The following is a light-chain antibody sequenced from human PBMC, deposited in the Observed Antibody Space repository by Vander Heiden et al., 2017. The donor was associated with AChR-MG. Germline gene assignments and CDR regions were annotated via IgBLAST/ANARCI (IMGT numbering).Light chain of an antibody. J-gene: IGLJ3*02. CDR3: ALYMGGGVWV. V-gene: IGLV8-61*01. CDR2: STS. CDR1: SGPVSTTSY. Sequence: QTVVTQELSLSVSPGGTVTPTCGLSSGPVSTTSYPSWYHQTPGQSPRTLIYSTSIRSSGVPDRFSGSILGNKAALTITGAEADDDSDYYCALYMGGGVWVFGGGTKLTVL.